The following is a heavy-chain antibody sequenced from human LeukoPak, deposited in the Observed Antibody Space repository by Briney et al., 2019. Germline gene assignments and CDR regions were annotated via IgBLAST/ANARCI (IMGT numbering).Heavy chain of an antibody. CDR3: ASRGAVAGTPRVYMDV. CDR2: INHSRST. Sequence: SQTLSLTCTVSGGAIASGGYSWNWIRQSPGKGLEWIGEINHSRSTNYNPSLKSRVTISVDTSKNQFSLKLSSVTAADTAVYYCASRGAVAGTPRVYMDVWGKGTTVIVSS. CDR1: GGAIASGGYS. D-gene: IGHD6-19*01. V-gene: IGHV4-30-2*06. J-gene: IGHJ6*03.